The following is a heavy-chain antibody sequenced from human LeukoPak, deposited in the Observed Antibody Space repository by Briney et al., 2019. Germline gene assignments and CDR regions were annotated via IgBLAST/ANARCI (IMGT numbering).Heavy chain of an antibody. CDR3: TSPRIVGATIGDY. CDR2: IKSKTDGGTT. V-gene: IGHV3-15*01. CDR1: GFTLSNAW. Sequence: GGSLRLSCAPSGFTLSNAWMSWVRQATGKGLEWVGRIKSKTDGGTTDYAAPVKGRFTISRDDSKNTLYLQMNSLKTEDTAVYYCTSPRIVGATIGDYWGQGTLVTVSS. J-gene: IGHJ4*02. D-gene: IGHD1-26*01.